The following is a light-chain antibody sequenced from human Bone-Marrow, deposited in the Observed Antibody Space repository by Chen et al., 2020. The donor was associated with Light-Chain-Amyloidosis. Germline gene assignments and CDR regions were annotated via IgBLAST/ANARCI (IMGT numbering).Light chain of an antibody. Sequence: SYVLTQPPSVSVAPGQTARITCERNNIETKSVHWYQQRPGQAPGVVVYDDSERPSGIPERFSGSNSGNTATLTISRVEDGDEADYYCQVWDSSSDHWVFGGGTKLTVV. CDR1: NIETKS. CDR3: QVWDSSSDHWV. CDR2: DDS. J-gene: IGLJ3*02. V-gene: IGLV3-21*02.